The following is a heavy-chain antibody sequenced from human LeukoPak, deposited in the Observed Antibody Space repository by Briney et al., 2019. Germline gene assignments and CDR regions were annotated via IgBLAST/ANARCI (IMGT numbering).Heavy chain of an antibody. CDR3: ARDQQWLVIDY. CDR2: ITSGSSTI. D-gene: IGHD6-19*01. V-gene: IGHV3-48*01. CDR1: GFTFSSYS. J-gene: IGHJ4*02. Sequence: GGSLRLSCAASGFTFSSYSMNWVRQAPGKGLEWVSYITSGSSTIYYADSVKGRFTISRDNAKNSLYLQMNSLRAEDTAVYYCARDQQWLVIDYWGQGTLVTVSS.